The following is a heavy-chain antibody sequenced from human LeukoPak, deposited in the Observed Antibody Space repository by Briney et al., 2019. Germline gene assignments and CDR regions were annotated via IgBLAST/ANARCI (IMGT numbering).Heavy chain of an antibody. CDR2: IIPIFGTA. D-gene: IGHD6-13*01. CDR3: ARGDSSPGLGDYYYMDV. CDR1: GGTFSSYA. V-gene: IGHV1-69*05. Sequence: GSSVKVSCKASGGTFSSYAISWVRQAPGQGLEWMGGIIPIFGTANYAQKFQGRVTITTDESTSTAHMELSSLRSEDTAVYYCARGDSSPGLGDYYYMDVWGKGTTVTVSS. J-gene: IGHJ6*03.